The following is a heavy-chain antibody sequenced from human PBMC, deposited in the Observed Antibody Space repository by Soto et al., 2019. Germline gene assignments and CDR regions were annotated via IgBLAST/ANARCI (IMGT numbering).Heavy chain of an antibody. D-gene: IGHD6-19*01. CDR3: AVLGSSLPLDL. CDR1: GFTVSSNY. V-gene: IGHV3-23*01. CDR2: ISGAGVVT. J-gene: IGHJ5*02. Sequence: PGGSLRLSCATSGFTVSSNYMSWVRQAPGKGLEWVSYISGAGVVTHYADSVKGRFSISRDNSKNTLSQQMNSLRVDDTAIYYCAVLGSSLPLDLWGQGTLVTVSS.